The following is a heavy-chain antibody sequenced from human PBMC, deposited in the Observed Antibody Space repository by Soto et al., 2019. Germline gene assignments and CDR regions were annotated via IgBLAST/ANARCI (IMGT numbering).Heavy chain of an antibody. CDR2: ISQDGSVT. D-gene: IGHD6-13*01. Sequence: QVQLVESGGGVVQPGRSLTVSCAASGISISTYAMHWVRQAPGKGLEWVAVISQDGSVTYYADSVKGRFTISRDNPKHTLFLQMNSLGADDTAVYYCAGRQQNYYYYGMDVWGQGTTVTVSS. J-gene: IGHJ6*02. CDR1: GISISTYA. V-gene: IGHV3-30*03. CDR3: AGRQQNYYYYGMDV.